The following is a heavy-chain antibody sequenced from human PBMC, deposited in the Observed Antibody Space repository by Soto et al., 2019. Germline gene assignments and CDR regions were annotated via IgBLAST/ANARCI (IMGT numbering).Heavy chain of an antibody. D-gene: IGHD2-2*01. CDR2: IIPISETT. CDR1: GGTFSSYA. CDR3: ARSQGSSTSLEIYYYYYYGMDV. V-gene: IGHV1-69*01. Sequence: QVQLVQSGAEVKKPGSSVKVSCKASGGTFSSYAISWVRQAPGQGLEWMGGIIPISETTNYAQKCQGRVTINADESKSTSYMELSSLRSEDTAVYYCARSQGSSTSLEIYYYYYYGMDVWGQGTTVTVSS. J-gene: IGHJ6*02.